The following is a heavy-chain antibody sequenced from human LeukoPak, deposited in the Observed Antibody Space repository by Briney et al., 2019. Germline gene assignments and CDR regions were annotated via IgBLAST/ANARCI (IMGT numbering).Heavy chain of an antibody. J-gene: IGHJ4*02. CDR1: GFTVSSNY. CDR2: IYSGGST. V-gene: IGHV3-53*01. D-gene: IGHD7-27*01. Sequence: PGGSLRLSCAASGFTVSSNYMSWVRQAPGKGLEWVSVIYSGGSTYYADSVKGRFTISRDNSKNTLYLQMNSLRAEDMAVYYCARGPRGRELGFDYWGQGTLVTVSS. CDR3: ARGPRGRELGFDY.